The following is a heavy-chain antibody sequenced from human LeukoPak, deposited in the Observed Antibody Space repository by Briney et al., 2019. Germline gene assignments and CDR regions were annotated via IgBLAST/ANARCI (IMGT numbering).Heavy chain of an antibody. Sequence: GASVKVSCKASGGTFSSYAISWVRQAPGQGLEWMGGIIPIFGTANYAQKFQGRVTITADESTSTAYMELSSLRSEDTAVYYCARDPRYSGDFGYWGQGTLVTVSS. CDR2: IIPIFGTA. D-gene: IGHD5-12*01. CDR1: GGTFSSYA. J-gene: IGHJ4*02. CDR3: ARDPRYSGDFGY. V-gene: IGHV1-69*13.